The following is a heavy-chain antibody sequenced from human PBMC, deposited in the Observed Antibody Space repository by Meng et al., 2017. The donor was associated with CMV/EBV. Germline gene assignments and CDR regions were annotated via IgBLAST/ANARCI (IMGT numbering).Heavy chain of an antibody. CDR3: ARGLRQRGLGY. Sequence: ESLKISCAVYGGSFSGYYWSWIRQPPGKGLEWIGEINHSGSTNYNPSLKSRVTISVDTSKNQFSLKLSSVTAADTAVYYCARGLRQRGLGYWGQGTLVTVSS. CDR2: INHSGST. CDR1: GGSFSGYY. V-gene: IGHV4-34*01. J-gene: IGHJ4*02. D-gene: IGHD3-10*01.